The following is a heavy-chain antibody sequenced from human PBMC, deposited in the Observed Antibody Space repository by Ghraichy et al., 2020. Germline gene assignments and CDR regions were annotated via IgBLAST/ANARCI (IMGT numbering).Heavy chain of an antibody. CDR1: GGSISSYY. CDR3: PRNRGSSSWYPRGDYYYYMDV. Sequence: SETLSLTCTVSGGSISSYYWSWIRQPPGKGLEWIGYIYYSGSTNYNPSLKSRVTISVDTSKNQFSLKLSSVTAADTAVYYCPRNRGSSSWYPRGDYYYYMDVWGKGTTVTVSS. D-gene: IGHD6-13*01. J-gene: IGHJ6*03. V-gene: IGHV4-59*01. CDR2: IYYSGST.